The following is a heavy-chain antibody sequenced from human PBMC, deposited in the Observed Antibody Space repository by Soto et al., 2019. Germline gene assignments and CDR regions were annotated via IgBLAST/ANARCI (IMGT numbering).Heavy chain of an antibody. V-gene: IGHV4-39*01. CDR3: ARRGYYAISAFDI. Sequence: ASDTLSLTCTVSGGAISSSSYYWGWIRQPPGKGLEWIGSIYYSGSTYYNPSLKSRVTISVDTSKNQFSLKLSSVTAADTAVYYCARRGYYAISAFDIWGQGTMVTVSS. CDR1: GGAISSSSYY. CDR2: IYYSGST. J-gene: IGHJ3*02. D-gene: IGHD2-8*01.